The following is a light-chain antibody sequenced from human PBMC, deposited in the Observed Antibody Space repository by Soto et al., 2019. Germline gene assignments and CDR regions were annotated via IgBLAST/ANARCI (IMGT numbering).Light chain of an antibody. Sequence: EIVLTQSPDTLSLSPGERATLSCRASQSVTNSYLAWYQQKPGQAPRLLVYRTSSRVTAVPDRFSGSGSGTEFTLTISGLEPEDFAMYYCQQYGSSPRKFGQGTKVDIK. J-gene: IGKJ1*01. CDR1: QSVTNSY. CDR3: QQYGSSPRK. V-gene: IGKV3-20*01. CDR2: RTS.